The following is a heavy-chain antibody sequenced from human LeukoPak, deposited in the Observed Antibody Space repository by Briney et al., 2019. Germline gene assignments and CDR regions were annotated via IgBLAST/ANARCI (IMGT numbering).Heavy chain of an antibody. CDR1: GFTFSSYS. CDR2: ISSSSSYI. V-gene: IGHV3-21*01. Sequence: PGGSLRLSCAASGFTFSSYSMNWVRQAPGKGLEWVSSISSSSSYIYYADSVKGRFAISRDNAKNSLYLQMNSLRAEDTAVYYCARDRLGRADAFDIWGQGTMVTVSS. CDR3: ARDRLGRADAFDI. D-gene: IGHD6-6*01. J-gene: IGHJ3*02.